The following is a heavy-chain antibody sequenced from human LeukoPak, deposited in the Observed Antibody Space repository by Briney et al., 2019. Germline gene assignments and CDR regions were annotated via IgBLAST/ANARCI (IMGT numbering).Heavy chain of an antibody. D-gene: IGHD3-3*01. V-gene: IGHV4-34*01. J-gene: IGHJ6*03. Sequence: SETLSLTCAVYGGSFSDYYWSWIRQPPGKGLEWIGEISYTGDTNYNYNPFLKSRVTISIDTSKNQFSLKLSSVTAADTAVYYCARVLALRDFWSEYYEDYYYMDVWGKGTTVTVSS. CDR3: ARVLALRDFWSEYYEDYYYMDV. CDR2: ISYTGDTNY. CDR1: GGSFSDYY.